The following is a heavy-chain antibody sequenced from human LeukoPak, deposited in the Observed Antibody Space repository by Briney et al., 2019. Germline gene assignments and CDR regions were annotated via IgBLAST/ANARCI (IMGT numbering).Heavy chain of an antibody. CDR1: GGFVSRES. Sequence: KASETLSLTCTVSGGFVSRESWTWIRQFPDKRLEWIGCISHSGASDYKPSLESRVTISVDTSKNQFSLKLSSVTAADTAVYYCARPVPAAPPHDAFDIWGQGTMVTVSS. V-gene: IGHV4-59*08. CDR2: ISHSGAS. D-gene: IGHD2-2*01. CDR3: ARPVPAAPPHDAFDI. J-gene: IGHJ3*02.